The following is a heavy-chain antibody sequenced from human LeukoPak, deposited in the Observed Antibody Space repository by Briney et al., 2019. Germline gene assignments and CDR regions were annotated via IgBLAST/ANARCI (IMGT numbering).Heavy chain of an antibody. V-gene: IGHV3-7*01. CDR2: IKQDGSEK. Sequence: GGSLRLFCAASGFTFSSYWMSWVRQDPGKGLEWVANIKQDGSEKYYVDSVKGRFTISRDNAKNSLYLQMNSLRAEDTAVYYCARGDQLRSDYYCYYMDVWGKGTTVTVSS. CDR1: GFTFSSYW. CDR3: ARGDQLRSDYYCYYMDV. J-gene: IGHJ6*03. D-gene: IGHD2-2*01.